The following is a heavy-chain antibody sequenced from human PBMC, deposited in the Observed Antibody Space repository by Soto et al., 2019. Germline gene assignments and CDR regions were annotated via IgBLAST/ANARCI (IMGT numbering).Heavy chain of an antibody. CDR3: AISQDRGGRTTFIY. J-gene: IGHJ4*02. Sequence: GGSLRLSCAVSGFTFDDNAMHWVRQAPEKGLEWVSGINWKSDIGYADSVKGRFTISRDNAENSLYLQVNSLRAEDTALYYCAISQDRGGRTTFIYWGQGTQVTVSS. CDR1: GFTFDDNA. D-gene: IGHD3-16*01. CDR2: INWKSDI. V-gene: IGHV3-9*01.